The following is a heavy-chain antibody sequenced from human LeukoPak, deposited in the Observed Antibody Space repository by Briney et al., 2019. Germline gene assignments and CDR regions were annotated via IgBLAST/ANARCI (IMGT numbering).Heavy chain of an antibody. V-gene: IGHV1-18*01. CDR3: ARGSALYYDILTGYGYYGMDV. D-gene: IGHD3-9*01. J-gene: IGHJ6*04. CDR2: ISAYNGNT. CDR1: GYTFTHYG. Sequence: ASVKVSCKASGYTFTHYGISWVRQAPGQGLEWMGWISAYNGNTNYAQKFQDRVTMTTDTSTTTAYLELRSLRSDDTAVYYCARGSALYYDILTGYGYYGMDVWGKGTTVTVSS.